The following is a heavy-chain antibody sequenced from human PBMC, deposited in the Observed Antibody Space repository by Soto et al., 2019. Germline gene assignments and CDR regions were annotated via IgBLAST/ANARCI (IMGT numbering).Heavy chain of an antibody. Sequence: EVQLVESGGGLVQPGRSLRLSCAASGFNFNDYGMHWFRQVPGKGLEWVSGISWTGGPIGYSDSVKGRFTISRDNAKNSLYLQMNSLRAEDTALYYCTKEIRRNGDYGPHYFDYWGQGTLVTGSS. J-gene: IGHJ4*02. CDR3: TKEIRRNGDYGPHYFDY. CDR1: GFNFNDYG. V-gene: IGHV3-9*01. CDR2: ISWTGGPI. D-gene: IGHD2-21*02.